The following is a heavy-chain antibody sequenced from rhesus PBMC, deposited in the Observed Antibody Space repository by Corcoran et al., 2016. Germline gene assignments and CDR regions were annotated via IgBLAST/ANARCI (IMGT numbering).Heavy chain of an antibody. CDR2: INGSRGST. Sequence: QVQLQESGPGVVKPSETLSLTIVVSAASIRSHWWSWICQPPGKGVEWIGEINGSRGSTDYNPSLKSRVPISKDAAKNQFSRKLTSVTAADTAVYYCARVIRYSSGWYYFDYWGQGVLVTVSS. CDR1: AASIRSHW. CDR3: ARVIRYSSGWYYFDY. J-gene: IGHJ4*01. D-gene: IGHD6-31*01. V-gene: IGHV4-80*01.